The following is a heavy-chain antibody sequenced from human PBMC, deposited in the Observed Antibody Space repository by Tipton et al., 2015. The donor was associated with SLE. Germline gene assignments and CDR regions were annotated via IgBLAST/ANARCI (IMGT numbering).Heavy chain of an antibody. Sequence: LRLSCTVSGGSISSSSYHWGWIRQSPGKGLEWIGSIYYSGSTNYNPSLKSRVTVSADTSKNQFSLNLRPVTAADTAVYYCARDRDIVLEPVPIPPAFDIWGQGTMVTVSS. CDR2: IYYSGST. CDR1: GGSISSSSYH. D-gene: IGHD2-2*02. CDR3: ARDRDIVLEPVPIPPAFDI. V-gene: IGHV4-39*07. J-gene: IGHJ3*02.